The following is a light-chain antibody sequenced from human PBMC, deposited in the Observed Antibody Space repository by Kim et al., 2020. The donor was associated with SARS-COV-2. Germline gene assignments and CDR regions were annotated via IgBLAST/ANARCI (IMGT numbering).Light chain of an antibody. CDR1: PIVSSY. J-gene: IGKJ4*01. Sequence: SPGERATPSARPSPIVSSYFAGYHQKPGQAPSRLIYDASNRATGFPARFIGSGSRTDFTLTISILGPEDFAVYYSQHRSNWPLTFAGGTKGEIK. V-gene: IGKV3-11*01. CDR3: QHRSNWPLT. CDR2: DAS.